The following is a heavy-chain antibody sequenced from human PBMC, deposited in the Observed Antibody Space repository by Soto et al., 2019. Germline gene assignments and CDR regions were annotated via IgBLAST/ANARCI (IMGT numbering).Heavy chain of an antibody. Sequence: SETLSLTCTVSGGSISSGDYYWSWIRQPPGKGLEWIGYIYYSGSTYYNPSLKSRVTISVDTSKNQFSLKLSSVTAADTAVYYCARGTDGDCSSTSCYGSGIRYYYYYGMDVWGQGTTVTVSS. D-gene: IGHD2-2*03. CDR3: ARGTDGDCSSTSCYGSGIRYYYYYGMDV. V-gene: IGHV4-30-4*01. J-gene: IGHJ6*02. CDR2: IYYSGST. CDR1: GGSISSGDYY.